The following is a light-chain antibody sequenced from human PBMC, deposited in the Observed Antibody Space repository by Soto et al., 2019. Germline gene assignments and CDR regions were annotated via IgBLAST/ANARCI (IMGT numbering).Light chain of an antibody. CDR3: QQYSIWRT. V-gene: IGKV3-20*01. CDR1: QSVSNNY. J-gene: IGKJ1*01. CDR2: GAS. Sequence: MGLSQSACTLSLSPGERATLSCRASQSVSNNYLAWYQQKPGQAPRLLIYGASNRATGIPDRFSGSGSGTEFTLTISGLQSEDFAVYYCQQYSIWRTFGQRTKVDIK.